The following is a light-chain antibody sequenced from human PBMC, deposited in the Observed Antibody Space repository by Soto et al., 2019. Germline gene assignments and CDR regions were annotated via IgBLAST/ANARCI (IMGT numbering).Light chain of an antibody. J-gene: IGLJ2*01. CDR3: GTWDSSLSAVV. V-gene: IGLV1-51*01. CDR1: SSNIGNNY. CDR2: DIN. Sequence: QSVLTQPPSVSAAPGQKVTISCSGSSSNIGNNYVSWYQQLPGTAPKLLIYDINKLPSGIPDRFSGSKSGTSATLGITGLQTGDEADYYCGTWDSSLSAVVFGAGTQLTVL.